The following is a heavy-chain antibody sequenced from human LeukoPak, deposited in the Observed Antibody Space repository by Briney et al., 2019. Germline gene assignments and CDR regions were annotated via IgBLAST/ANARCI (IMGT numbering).Heavy chain of an antibody. CDR1: GFTFSSSA. CDR2: IGGSGAGT. V-gene: IGHV3-23*01. D-gene: IGHD3-22*01. Sequence: GGSLRLSCAASGFTFSSSAMSWVRQAPGKGLEWVSGIGGSGAGTYYAVSVKGRFTISRDNSKNTLYLQMNSLRAEDTAVYYCAATLHSGYYDLYWGQGTLVTVSS. J-gene: IGHJ4*02. CDR3: AATLHSGYYDLY.